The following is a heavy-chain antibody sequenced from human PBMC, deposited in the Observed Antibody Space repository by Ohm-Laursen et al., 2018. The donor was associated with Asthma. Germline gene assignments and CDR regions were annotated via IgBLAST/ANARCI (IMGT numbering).Heavy chain of an antibody. V-gene: IGHV4-61*01. CDR1: GDSVSSGSYY. Sequence: SDTLSLTCIVSGDSVSSGSYYWTWIRQPPGKRLEWIGYVSYSGSTEYNPSLKRRVTMSVDTSKNQFSLKLNSVTAADSAVYYCARERLDIIPPPLYGDYDYYYYAMDVWGQGTTVTVSS. J-gene: IGHJ6*02. CDR2: VSYSGST. D-gene: IGHD4-17*01. CDR3: ARERLDIIPPPLYGDYDYYYYAMDV.